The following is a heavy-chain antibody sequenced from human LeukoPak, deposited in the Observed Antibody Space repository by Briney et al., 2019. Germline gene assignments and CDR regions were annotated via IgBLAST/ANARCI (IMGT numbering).Heavy chain of an antibody. J-gene: IGHJ4*02. D-gene: IGHD2-2*01. CDR2: ISSSSSTI. CDR3: ARDETIAVVPAAIRLVDY. V-gene: IGHV3-48*04. Sequence: GGSLRLSCAASGFTFSSYSMNWVRQAPGKGLEWVSYISSSSSTIYYADSVKGRFTISRDNAKNSLYLQMNSLRAEDTAVYYCARDETIAVVPAAIRLVDYWGQGTLVTVSS. CDR1: GFTFSSYS.